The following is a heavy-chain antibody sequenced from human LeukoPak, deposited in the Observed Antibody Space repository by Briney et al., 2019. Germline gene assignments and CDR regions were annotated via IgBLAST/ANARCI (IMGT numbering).Heavy chain of an antibody. J-gene: IGHJ5*02. D-gene: IGHD6-13*01. CDR1: GFTFSDYY. CDR2: ISSSGSTI. Sequence: GGSLRLSCAASGFTFSDYYMSWIRQAPGKGLEWVSYISSSGSTIYYADSVKGRFTISRDNAKNSLYPQMNSLRAEDTAVYYCARKPDSSSWYSRFDPWGQGTLVTVSS. V-gene: IGHV3-11*04. CDR3: ARKPDSSSWYSRFDP.